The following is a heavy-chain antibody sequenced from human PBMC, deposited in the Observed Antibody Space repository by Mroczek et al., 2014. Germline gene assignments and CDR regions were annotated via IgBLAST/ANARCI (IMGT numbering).Heavy chain of an antibody. CDR3: AGVDRATVTTAPGNYYYYMDV. CDR1: GGVQFSSYY. V-gene: IGHV4-59*01. D-gene: IGHD4-11*01. Sequence: SGGVQFSSYYWSWIRQPPGKGLEWIGYIYYSGSTNYNPSLKSRVTISVDTSKNQFSLKLSSVTAADTAVYYCAGVDRATVTTAPGNYYYYMDVWGKGTTVTVSS. J-gene: IGHJ6*03. CDR2: IYYSGST.